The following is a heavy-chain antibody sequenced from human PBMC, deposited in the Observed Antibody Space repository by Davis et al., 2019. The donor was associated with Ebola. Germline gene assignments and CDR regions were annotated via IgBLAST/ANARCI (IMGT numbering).Heavy chain of an antibody. V-gene: IGHV3-30-3*01. CDR1: RFTFSTYG. Sequence: GESLKISCAASRFTFSTYGMHWVRQAPGKGLEWVAVISYDGNNEDYADSVKGRFTISRDNSKNTLYLQMNSLRPEDTAVYYCARDPGILRLVGDYYFDYWGQGTLVTVSS. D-gene: IGHD3-10*01. CDR2: ISYDGNNE. J-gene: IGHJ4*02. CDR3: ARDPGILRLVGDYYFDY.